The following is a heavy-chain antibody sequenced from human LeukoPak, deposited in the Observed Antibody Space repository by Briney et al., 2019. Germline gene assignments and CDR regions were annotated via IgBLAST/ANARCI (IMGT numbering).Heavy chain of an antibody. D-gene: IGHD3-3*01. V-gene: IGHV4-59*11. CDR1: GGSISSHY. CDR2: IYYSGST. Sequence: PSETLSLTCTVSGGSISSHYWSWIRQPPGKGLEWIGYIYYSGSTNYNPSLKSRVTISVDTSKNQFSLKLSSVTAADTAVYYCARGEYDFWSGYDYWGQGTLVTVSS. CDR3: ARGEYDFWSGYDY. J-gene: IGHJ4*02.